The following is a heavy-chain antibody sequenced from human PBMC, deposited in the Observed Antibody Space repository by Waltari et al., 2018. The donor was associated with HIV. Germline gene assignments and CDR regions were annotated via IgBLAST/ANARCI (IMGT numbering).Heavy chain of an antibody. J-gene: IGHJ3*02. V-gene: IGHV3-48*03. CDR1: EFPFSSYE. D-gene: IGHD6-19*01. CDR2: ISSSGSTI. Sequence: EVQLVESGGGWVRPGGSLRLSCAAPEFPFSSYEMNWVRQAPGKGLEWVSYISSSGSTIYYADSVKGRFTISRDNAKNSLHLQMNSLRAEDTAVYYCARDKWMVGYDAFDIWGQGTVVTVSS. CDR3: ARDKWMVGYDAFDI.